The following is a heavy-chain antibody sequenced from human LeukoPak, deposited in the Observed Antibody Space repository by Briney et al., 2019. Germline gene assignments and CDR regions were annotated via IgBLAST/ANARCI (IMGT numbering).Heavy chain of an antibody. D-gene: IGHD5-24*01. J-gene: IGHJ6*03. CDR3: AREGRYRYGYNEYHSYMDI. CDR2: IYTSGST. Sequence: SETLSLTCTVSGGSISSYYGSWIRQPAGKGLEWIGRIYTSGSTNYNPSLKSRVTMSVDTSKNQFSLKLSSVTAADTAVYYCAREGRYRYGYNEYHSYMDIWGKGTTVTVSS. V-gene: IGHV4-4*07. CDR1: GGSISSYY.